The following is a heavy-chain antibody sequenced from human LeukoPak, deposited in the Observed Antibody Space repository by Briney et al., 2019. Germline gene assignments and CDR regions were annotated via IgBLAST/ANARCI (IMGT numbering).Heavy chain of an antibody. V-gene: IGHV1-69*05. D-gene: IGHD1-20*01. J-gene: IGHJ3*02. CDR1: GGTFISYA. CDR3: ARDLSRYNWNAPPIGACDI. Sequence: ASVKVSCKASGGTFISYAISWVRQAAGEGLEWMGGIITIFGTANYAQKFQGRVTITTDESTSTAYMELSSLRSEDTAVYYCARDLSRYNWNAPPIGACDIWGQGTMVTVSS. CDR2: IITIFGTA.